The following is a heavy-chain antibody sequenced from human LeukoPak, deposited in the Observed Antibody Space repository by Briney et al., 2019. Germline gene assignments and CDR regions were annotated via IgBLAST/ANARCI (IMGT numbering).Heavy chain of an antibody. CDR1: GGSISSYY. D-gene: IGHD6-19*01. J-gene: IGHJ3*02. CDR2: IYYSGST. Sequence: PSETLSLTCTVSGGSISSYYWSWIRQPPGKGLEWIGYIYYSGSTNYNPSLKSRVTISVATSKNQFSLKLSSVTAADTAVYYCARKSSSGWYGDAFDIWGQGTMVTVSS. V-gene: IGHV4-59*08. CDR3: ARKSSSGWYGDAFDI.